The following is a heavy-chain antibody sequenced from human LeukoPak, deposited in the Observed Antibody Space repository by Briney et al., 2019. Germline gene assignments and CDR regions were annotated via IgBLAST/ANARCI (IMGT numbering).Heavy chain of an antibody. V-gene: IGHV3-21*01. CDR3: ARDLAWGAY. D-gene: IGHD4/OR15-4a*01. CDR1: GFTFSIYT. CDR2: ITSSSSSI. J-gene: IGHJ4*02. Sequence: GGSLRLSCVASGFTFSIYTMSWVRQAPGKGLEWVSSITSSSSSIYSADSVKGRLTISRDNAKNSLYLEMNSLRDEDTAVYYCARDLAWGAYWGQGALVTVSS.